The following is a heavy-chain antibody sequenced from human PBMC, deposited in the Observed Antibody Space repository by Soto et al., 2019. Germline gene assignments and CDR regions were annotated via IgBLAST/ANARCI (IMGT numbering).Heavy chain of an antibody. V-gene: IGHV3-21*01. J-gene: IGHJ6*02. CDR1: GFTFSSYS. Sequence: GGSLRLSCAASGFTFSSYSMNWVRQAPGKGLEWVSSIGSSSSYIYYADSVKGRFTISRDNAKNSLYLQMNSLRAEDTAVYYCARARYFDWLPPNYYYYGMDVWGQGTTVTVSS. CDR3: ARARYFDWLPPNYYYYGMDV. D-gene: IGHD3-9*01. CDR2: IGSSSSYI.